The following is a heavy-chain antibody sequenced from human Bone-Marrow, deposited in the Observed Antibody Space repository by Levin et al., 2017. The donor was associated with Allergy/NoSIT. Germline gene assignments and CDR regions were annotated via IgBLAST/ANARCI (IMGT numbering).Heavy chain of an antibody. CDR3: ARKDTIFSPSDL. Sequence: AGGSLRLSCAASGFSFGTYSMNWVRQAPGKGLEWVSSISSDGSYIYYADSVKGRFTISRDNTKKSLHLQVNSLRAEDTALYYCARKDTIFSPSDLWGQGTLVTVSP. CDR1: GFSFGTYS. V-gene: IGHV3-21*01. D-gene: IGHD3-9*01. J-gene: IGHJ5*02. CDR2: ISSDGSYI.